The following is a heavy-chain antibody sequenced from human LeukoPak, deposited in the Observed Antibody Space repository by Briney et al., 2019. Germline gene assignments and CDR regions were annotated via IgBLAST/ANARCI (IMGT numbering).Heavy chain of an antibody. V-gene: IGHV4-34*01. CDR3: ARHSRWLQFTFDY. CDR2: INHSGST. D-gene: IGHD5-24*01. CDR1: SGSFSGYY. Sequence: KPSETLSLTCAVYSGSFSGYYWSWIRQPPGKGLEWIGEINHSGSTNYNPSLKSRVTISVDTSKNQFSLKLSSVTAADTAVYYCARHSRWLQFTFDYWGQGTLVTVSS. J-gene: IGHJ4*02.